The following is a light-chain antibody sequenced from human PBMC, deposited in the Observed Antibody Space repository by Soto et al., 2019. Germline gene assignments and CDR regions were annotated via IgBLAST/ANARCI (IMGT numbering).Light chain of an antibody. Sequence: DIQMTQSPSTLSGSVGDRVTITCRASQGINHYLAWFQQKPGKVPKLLIYATSTLQSGVPSRFSGSGFGTDFTLTISSLQPEDVATYYCQKHNSAPLFFGPGTKVDIK. CDR1: QGINHY. J-gene: IGKJ3*01. CDR2: ATS. V-gene: IGKV1-27*01. CDR3: QKHNSAPLF.